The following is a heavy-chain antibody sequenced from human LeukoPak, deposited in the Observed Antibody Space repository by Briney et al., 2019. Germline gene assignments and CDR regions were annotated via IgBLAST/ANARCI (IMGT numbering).Heavy chain of an antibody. J-gene: IGHJ4*02. CDR2: INPRSGST. V-gene: IGHV1-46*01. CDR3: ARGSSGSGSYYTFDY. D-gene: IGHD3-10*01. Sequence: ASVKVSCKASGYTFTSYYMHWVRQAPRQGLEWMGIINPRSGSTSYAQKFQGRVTMTRDTSTSTVYMELSSLRYEDTAVYYCARGSSGSGSYYTFDYWGQGTLVTVSS. CDR1: GYTFTSYY.